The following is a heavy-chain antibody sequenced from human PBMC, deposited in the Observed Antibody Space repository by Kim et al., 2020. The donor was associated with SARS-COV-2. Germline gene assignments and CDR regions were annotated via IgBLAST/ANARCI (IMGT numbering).Heavy chain of an antibody. V-gene: IGHV4-30-2*05. Sequence: NPALKSRVTISVDTSKNQFSLKLSSVTAADTAVYYCARAWYGGNSFWFDPWGQGTLVTVSS. CDR3: ARAWYGGNSFWFDP. D-gene: IGHD2-21*02. J-gene: IGHJ5*02.